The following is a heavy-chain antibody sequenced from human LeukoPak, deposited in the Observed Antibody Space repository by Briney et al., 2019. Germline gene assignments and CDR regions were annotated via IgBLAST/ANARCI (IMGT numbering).Heavy chain of an antibody. CDR1: GYTFTSYF. D-gene: IGHD3-10*01. CDR3: AREEFGEPDY. J-gene: IGHJ4*02. V-gene: IGHV1-46*01. Sequence: ASVKVSCKASGYTFTSYFMHWVRQAPGQGLEWMGIINPSGGSTSYAQKFQGRVTMTRDTSTSIVYMELSSLRSEDTAVYYCAREEFGEPDYWGQGTLVTVSS. CDR2: INPSGGST.